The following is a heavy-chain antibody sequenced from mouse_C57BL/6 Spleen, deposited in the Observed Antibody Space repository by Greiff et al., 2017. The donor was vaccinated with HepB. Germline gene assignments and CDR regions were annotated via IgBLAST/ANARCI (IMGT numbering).Heavy chain of an antibody. CDR2: IRLKSDNYAT. J-gene: IGHJ4*01. Sequence: EVQLVESGGGLVQPGGSMKLSCVASGFTFSNYWMNWVRQSPEKGLEWVAQIRLKSDNYATHYAESVKGRFTISRDDSKSSVYLQMNNLRAEDTGIYYCTARHYGKGYAMDYWGQGTSVTVSS. CDR1: GFTFSNYW. CDR3: TARHYGKGYAMDY. V-gene: IGHV6-3*01. D-gene: IGHD2-1*01.